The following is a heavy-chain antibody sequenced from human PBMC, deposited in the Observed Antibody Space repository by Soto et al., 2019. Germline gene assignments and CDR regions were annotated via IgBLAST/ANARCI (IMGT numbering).Heavy chain of an antibody. Sequence: PGGSLRLSCAASGFTFSSYGMHWVRQAPGKGLEWVAVISYDGSNKYYADSVKGRFTISRDNSKNTLYLQMNSLRAEDTAVYYCARAPGYSSSWTQYFQHWGQGTLVTVSS. CDR2: ISYDGSNK. D-gene: IGHD6-13*01. CDR1: GFTFSSYG. J-gene: IGHJ1*01. CDR3: ARAPGYSSSWTQYFQH. V-gene: IGHV3-30*03.